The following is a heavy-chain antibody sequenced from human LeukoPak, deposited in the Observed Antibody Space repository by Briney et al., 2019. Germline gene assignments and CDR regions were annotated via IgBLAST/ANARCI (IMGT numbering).Heavy chain of an antibody. J-gene: IGHJ5*02. V-gene: IGHV3-30*18. Sequence: GGSLRLSCADSGYTFSSYGMHWVRQAPGKGLEWVAVISYDGSNKYYADSVKGRFTISRDNSKNTLYLQMNSLRAEDTAVYYCAKLHAPADCSSTSCYAWNWFDPWGQGTLVTVSS. CDR1: GYTFSSYG. D-gene: IGHD2-2*01. CDR3: AKLHAPADCSSTSCYAWNWFDP. CDR2: ISYDGSNK.